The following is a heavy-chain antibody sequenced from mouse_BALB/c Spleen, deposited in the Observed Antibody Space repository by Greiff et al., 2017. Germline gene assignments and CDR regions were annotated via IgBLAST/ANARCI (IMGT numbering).Heavy chain of an antibody. CDR2: ISSGGSYT. CDR3: ARKMITTGYAMDY. Sequence: EVQRVESGGDLVKPGGSLKLSCAASGFTFSSYGMSWVRQTPDKRLEWVATISSGGSYTYYPDSVKGRFTISRDNAKNTLYLQMSSLKSEDTAMYYCARKMITTGYAMDYWGQGTSVTVSS. D-gene: IGHD2-4*01. V-gene: IGHV5-6*01. CDR1: GFTFSSYG. J-gene: IGHJ4*01.